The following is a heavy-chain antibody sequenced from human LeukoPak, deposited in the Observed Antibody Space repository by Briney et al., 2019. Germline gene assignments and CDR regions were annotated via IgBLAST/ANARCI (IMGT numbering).Heavy chain of an antibody. D-gene: IGHD1-26*01. CDR2: ISANGGTT. V-gene: IGHV3-23*01. CDR3: ARGVGATPAFFDY. J-gene: IGHJ4*02. Sequence: GGSLRLSCAASGFTFSTYAINWVRQAPGKGLEWVSSISANGGTTYYADSVKGRFTISRDNAKNSLYLQMNSLRAEDAAVYYCARGVGATPAFFDYWGQGTLVTVSS. CDR1: GFTFSTYA.